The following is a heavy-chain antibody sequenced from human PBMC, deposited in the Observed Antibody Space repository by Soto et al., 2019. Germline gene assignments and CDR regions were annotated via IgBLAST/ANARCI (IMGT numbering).Heavy chain of an antibody. CDR2: IIPVSGAA. V-gene: IGHV1-69*01. Sequence: QVQLVQSGAEVKKPGSSVKVSCKASGGTFGSFAFSWVRQAPGQGLEWMGGIIPVSGAAHYAQKFQGRVTITADESTSTAYIELSSLRSQDTAVYYCARALGCRSTSCTLDYWGQGTRVIVSA. CDR3: ARALGCRSTSCTLDY. D-gene: IGHD2-2*01. J-gene: IGHJ4*02. CDR1: GGTFGSFA.